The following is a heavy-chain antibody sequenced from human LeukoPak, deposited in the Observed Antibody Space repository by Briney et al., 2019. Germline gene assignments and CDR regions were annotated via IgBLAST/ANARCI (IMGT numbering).Heavy chain of an antibody. J-gene: IGHJ6*03. CDR1: GYMFSAYY. CDR2: INPSSGTK. D-gene: IGHD6-25*01. V-gene: IGHV1-2*07. CDR3: AREVRGYGPYYYLDA. Sequence: ASVKVSCKASGYMFSAYYIHWVRRAPGQGLEWMGWINPSSGTKNLAHKFQDRVTMTTDTSINTAYMELSRLTADDTAVYYCAREVRGYGPYYYLDAWGKGTTVSVSS.